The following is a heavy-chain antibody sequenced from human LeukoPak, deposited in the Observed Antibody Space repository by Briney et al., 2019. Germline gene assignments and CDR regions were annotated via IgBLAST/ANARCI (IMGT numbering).Heavy chain of an antibody. Sequence: SETLSLTCTVSGGSISSSSYYWGWIRQPPGKGLEWIGEINHSGSTNYNPSLKSRVTISVDTSKNQFSLKLSSVTAADTAVYYCARGVDTERFFDYWGQGTLVTVSS. CDR2: INHSGST. CDR3: ARGVDTERFFDY. J-gene: IGHJ4*02. D-gene: IGHD2-2*02. V-gene: IGHV4-39*07. CDR1: GGSISSSSYY.